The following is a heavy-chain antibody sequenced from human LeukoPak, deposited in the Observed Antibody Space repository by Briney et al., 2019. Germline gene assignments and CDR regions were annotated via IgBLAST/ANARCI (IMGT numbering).Heavy chain of an antibody. J-gene: IGHJ4*02. Sequence: PGGSLRLSCAASGCSISIHWMYWVRQAAGKGLEWLAKRKEDGSERCYVDSVKGLFTVCRDNAKNSLYLQMNCRRAEDMAGYYCVRDIVEVLGVSDYCDYWGQGTLVTVSS. CDR1: GCSISIHW. CDR3: VRDIVEVLGVSDYCDY. V-gene: IGHV3-7*05. CDR2: RKEDGSER. D-gene: IGHD2-2*01.